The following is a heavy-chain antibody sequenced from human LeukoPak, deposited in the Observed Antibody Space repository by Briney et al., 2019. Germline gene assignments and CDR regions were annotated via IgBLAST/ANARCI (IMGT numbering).Heavy chain of an antibody. V-gene: IGHV3-48*04. D-gene: IGHD1-7*01. CDR2: ISSSSSTI. CDR3: ARDRSGTTFDY. J-gene: IGHJ4*02. Sequence: GGSLRLSCAASGSTFSSYSMNWVRQAPGKGLEWVSYISSSSSTIYYADSVKGRFTISRDNAKNSLYLQMNSLRAEDTAVYYCARDRSGTTFDYWGQGTLVTVSS. CDR1: GSTFSSYS.